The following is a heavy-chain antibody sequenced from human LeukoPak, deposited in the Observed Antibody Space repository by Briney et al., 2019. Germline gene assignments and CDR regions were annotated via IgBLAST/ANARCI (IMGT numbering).Heavy chain of an antibody. CDR2: ISAYNGNT. D-gene: IGHD6-19*01. V-gene: IGHV1-18*01. J-gene: IGHJ4*02. CDR1: GYTFSSYG. Sequence: ASVKVSCKASGYTFSSYGISWVRQAPGQGLEWMGWISAYNGNTKYAQKFQGRVTMTRDTSTSTVYMELSSLRSEDTAVYYCARDAAVAGTALFDYWGQGTLVTVSS. CDR3: ARDAAVAGTALFDY.